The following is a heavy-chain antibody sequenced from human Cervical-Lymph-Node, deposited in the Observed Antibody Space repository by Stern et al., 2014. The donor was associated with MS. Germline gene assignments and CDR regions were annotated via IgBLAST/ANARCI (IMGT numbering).Heavy chain of an antibody. V-gene: IGHV1-69*01. CDR1: GGTFSSYA. CDR3: AREGPGPYVGGGFDY. D-gene: IGHD2-15*01. Sequence: QVQLVQSGAEVKKPGSSVTISCKASGGTFSSYAITWVRQAPGQGLEWMGGIIPIFGTANYAQKFQGRVTITADESTSTAYMELSSLRSEDTAVYYCAREGPGPYVGGGFDYWGQGTLVTVSS. J-gene: IGHJ4*02. CDR2: IIPIFGTA.